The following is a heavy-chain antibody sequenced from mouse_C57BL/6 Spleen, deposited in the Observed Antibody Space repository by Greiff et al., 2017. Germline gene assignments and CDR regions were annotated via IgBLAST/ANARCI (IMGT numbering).Heavy chain of an antibody. Sequence: EVKLQESGPVLVKPGASVKMSCKASGYTFTDYYMNWVKQSHGKSLEWIGVINPYNGGTSYNQKFKGKATLTVDKSSSTAYMELNSLTSEDSAVYYCARRDDGYFYYYAMDYWGQGTSVTVSS. D-gene: IGHD2-3*01. CDR1: GYTFTDYY. J-gene: IGHJ4*01. CDR2: INPYNGGT. CDR3: ARRDDGYFYYYAMDY. V-gene: IGHV1-19*01.